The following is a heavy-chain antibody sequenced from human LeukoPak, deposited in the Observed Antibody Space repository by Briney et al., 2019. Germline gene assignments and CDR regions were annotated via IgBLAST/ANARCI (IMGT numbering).Heavy chain of an antibody. V-gene: IGHV4-31*03. CDR2: IYYSGST. J-gene: IGHJ4*02. CDR1: GGSINSGGYY. Sequence: SETLSLTCTVSGGSINSGGYYWSWIRQHPGKGLEWIGYIYYSGSTYYNPSPKSRVTISVDTSKNQFSLKLSSVTAADTAVYYCARADTAMVTGFDYWGQGTLVTVSS. D-gene: IGHD5-18*01. CDR3: ARADTAMVTGFDY.